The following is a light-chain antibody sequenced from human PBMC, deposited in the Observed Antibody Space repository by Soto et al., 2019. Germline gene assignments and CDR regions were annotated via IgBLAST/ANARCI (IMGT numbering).Light chain of an antibody. CDR1: SSNTGAGYD. Sequence: QSVLTQPPSVSGAPGQRVSICCTGSSSNTGAGYDVHWYQHLPGAAPKLLIYANNNRPSGVPDRFSGSKSGTSASLANTELQADDEADYYCQSYDSSRSPLYVFGTGTRSPS. J-gene: IGLJ1*01. V-gene: IGLV1-40*01. CDR3: QSYDSSRSPLYV. CDR2: ANN.